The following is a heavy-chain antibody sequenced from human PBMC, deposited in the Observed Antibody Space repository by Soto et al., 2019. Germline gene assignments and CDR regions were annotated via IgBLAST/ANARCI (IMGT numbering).Heavy chain of an antibody. CDR1: GGSFTGYY. V-gene: IGHV4-34*01. D-gene: IGHD3-22*01. J-gene: IGHJ6*04. CDR2: INHGVSA. CDR3: ERGRASSSDSSGYYYYYYRMHG. Sequence: SETLCPTGAVYGGSFTGYYWSWSRQPPGNGLEWIGEINHGVSANYNASLESRLTIAVGTAKNQFSLKLSSVTAADTAVYYCERGRASSSDSSGYYYYYYRMHGWGK.